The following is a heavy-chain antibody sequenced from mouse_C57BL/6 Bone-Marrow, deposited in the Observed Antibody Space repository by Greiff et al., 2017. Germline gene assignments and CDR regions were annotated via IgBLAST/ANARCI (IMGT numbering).Heavy chain of an antibody. CDR1: GFTFTDYY. Sequence: EVKLVESGGGLVQPGGSLSLSCAASGFTFTDYYMSWVRQPPGKALEWLGFIRNKANGYTTEYSASVKGRFTISRDNSQSILYLQMNALRAEDSATYYCARSAYYSNYDVPYAMDYWGQGTSVTVSS. CDR2: IRNKANGYTT. D-gene: IGHD2-5*01. CDR3: ARSAYYSNYDVPYAMDY. V-gene: IGHV7-3*01. J-gene: IGHJ4*01.